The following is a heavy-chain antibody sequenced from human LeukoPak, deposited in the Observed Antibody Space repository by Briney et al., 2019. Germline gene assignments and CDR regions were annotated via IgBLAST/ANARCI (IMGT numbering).Heavy chain of an antibody. Sequence: PGGSLRLSCAASGFTFSSYSMNWVRQAPGKGLEWDSSISSSSSYIYYADSVKGRFTISRDNAKNSLYLQMNSLGAEDTAVYYCARDEDTAMVTGGLDYWGQGTLVTVSS. CDR1: GFTFSSYS. D-gene: IGHD5-18*01. V-gene: IGHV3-21*01. CDR3: ARDEDTAMVTGGLDY. CDR2: ISSSSSYI. J-gene: IGHJ4*02.